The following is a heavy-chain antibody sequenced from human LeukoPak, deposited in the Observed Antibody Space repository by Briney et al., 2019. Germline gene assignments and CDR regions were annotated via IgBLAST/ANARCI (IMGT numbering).Heavy chain of an antibody. CDR1: GLTFSSYA. CDR3: ARLEYSSSSGLDY. V-gene: IGHV3-30-3*01. J-gene: IGHJ4*02. CDR2: ISYDGSNK. D-gene: IGHD6-6*01. Sequence: PGGSLRLSCAASGLTFSSYAMHWVRQAPGKGLEWVAVISYDGSNKYYADSVKGRFTISRDNSKNTLYLQMNSLRAEDTAVYYCARLEYSSSSGLDYWGQGTLVTVSS.